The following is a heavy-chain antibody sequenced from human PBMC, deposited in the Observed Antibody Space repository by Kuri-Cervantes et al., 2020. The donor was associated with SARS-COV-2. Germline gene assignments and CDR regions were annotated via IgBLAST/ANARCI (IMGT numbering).Heavy chain of an antibody. Sequence: SETLSLTCSVSGGSVGSSYWSWIRQPPGRGLEWIGYTSYSGNTNSNPSLKSRVTMSVDTSKNQFSLEMTSVTAADTAIYYCARHYDCWTGCFPFWGQGILVTVSS. CDR1: GGSVGSSY. CDR2: TSYSGNT. CDR3: ARHYDCWTGCFPF. D-gene: IGHD3-3*01. J-gene: IGHJ4*02. V-gene: IGHV4-59*02.